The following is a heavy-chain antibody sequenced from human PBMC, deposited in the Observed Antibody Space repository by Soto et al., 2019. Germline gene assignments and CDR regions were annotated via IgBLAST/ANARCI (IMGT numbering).Heavy chain of an antibody. CDR3: ARHGDYSNPQTTVCYYGMDV. J-gene: IGHJ6*02. CDR1: GFPIPIPSSY. Sequence: SDTLSLTCTLFGFPIPIPSSYWVWISQPPGMGLEWIVSIYYSGSTYYHPSLKSRVTISVDTSKNQFSLKLSSVTAADTAVYYCARHGDYSNPQTTVCYYGMDVWGQGTTVT. V-gene: IGHV4-39*01. CDR2: IYYSGST. D-gene: IGHD4-4*01.